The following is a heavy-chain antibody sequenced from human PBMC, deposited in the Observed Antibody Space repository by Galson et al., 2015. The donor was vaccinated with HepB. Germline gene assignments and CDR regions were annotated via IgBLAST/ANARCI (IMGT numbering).Heavy chain of an antibody. D-gene: IGHD2-15*01. J-gene: IGHJ6*02. V-gene: IGHV1-46*01. Sequence: SVKVSCKASGYTFTSYYMHWVRQAPGQGLEWMGIINPSGGSTSYAQKFQGRVTMTRDTSTSTVYMELSSLRSEDTAVYYCARQTSRSGAISAPSASYGRDVWGQVTLVTVSS. CDR2: INPSGGST. CDR3: ARQTSRSGAISAPSASYGRDV. CDR1: GYTFTSYY.